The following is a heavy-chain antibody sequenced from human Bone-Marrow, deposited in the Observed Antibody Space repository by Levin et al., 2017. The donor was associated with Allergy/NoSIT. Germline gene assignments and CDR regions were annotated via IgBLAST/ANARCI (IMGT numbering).Heavy chain of an antibody. CDR1: GSTFTNFG. J-gene: IGHJ4*02. V-gene: IGHV1-18*01. D-gene: IGHD2-2*02. Sequence: GGSLRLSCKAAGSTFTNFGLAWVRQAPGQGLEWMGWINPYNGNTNLAQQLQGRLTLTTETSTTTAYMELRNLRSDDTAIYYCARDHEYTNSALNFWGQGTLVTVSS. CDR2: INPYNGNT. CDR3: ARDHEYTNSALNF.